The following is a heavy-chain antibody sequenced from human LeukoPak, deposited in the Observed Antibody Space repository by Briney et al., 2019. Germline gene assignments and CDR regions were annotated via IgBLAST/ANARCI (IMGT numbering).Heavy chain of an antibody. J-gene: IGHJ6*03. V-gene: IGHV1-8*01. CDR2: MNPNSGNT. CDR1: GYTFTSYD. Sequence: ASVKVSCKASGYTFTSYDINWVRQATGQGLEWMGWMNPNSGNTGYAQEFQGRVTMTRNTSISTAYMELSSLRSEDTAVYYCARVGSGWTYYYYYYMDVWGKGTTVTVSS. D-gene: IGHD6-19*01. CDR3: ARVGSGWTYYYYYYMDV.